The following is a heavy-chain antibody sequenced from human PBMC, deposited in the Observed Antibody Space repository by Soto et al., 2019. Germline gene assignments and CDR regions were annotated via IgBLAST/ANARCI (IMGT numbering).Heavy chain of an antibody. CDR1: GYSFTSYY. V-gene: IGHV1-46*01. CDR2: INPIGGST. Sequence: GASVKVSCKASGYSFTSYYIHWVRQAPGQGLEWMGIINPIGGSTTYAQKFQGRVTMTTDTSTSTVYMELSSLRSEDTAVYYCARGYYDSVFWGQGTLVTLSS. J-gene: IGHJ4*02. D-gene: IGHD3-22*01. CDR3: ARGYYDSVF.